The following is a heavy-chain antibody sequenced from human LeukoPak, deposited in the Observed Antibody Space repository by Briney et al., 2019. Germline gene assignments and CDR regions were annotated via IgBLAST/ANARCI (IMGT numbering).Heavy chain of an antibody. CDR3: ARLPSGDV. Sequence: PGGSLRLSCAASGFTFSSYWMHWVRHAPGKGLEWVSVIHSGGNTYYAESVKGRFTISRDNSKNTMFLQMNSLSAEDTAVYYCARLPSGDVWGQGTTVTVSS. CDR1: GFTFSSYW. J-gene: IGHJ6*02. V-gene: IGHV3-66*04. CDR2: IHSGGNT.